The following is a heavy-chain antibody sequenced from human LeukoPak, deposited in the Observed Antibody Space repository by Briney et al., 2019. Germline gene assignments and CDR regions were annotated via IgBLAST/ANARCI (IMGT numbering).Heavy chain of an antibody. Sequence: SETLSLTCTVSGGSISSDYWSWIRQPPGKGLEWIGYIYTSGSNHYNPSLKSRVTISGDTSKNQFSLKLSSVTAADTAVYYCASYSSGYHDAFDIWGQGTMVTVSS. D-gene: IGHD3-22*01. J-gene: IGHJ3*02. CDR3: ASYSSGYHDAFDI. CDR1: GGSISSDY. CDR2: IYTSGSN. V-gene: IGHV4-4*09.